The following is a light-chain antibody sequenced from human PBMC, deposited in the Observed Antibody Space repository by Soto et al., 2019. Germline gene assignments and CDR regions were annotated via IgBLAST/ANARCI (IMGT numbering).Light chain of an antibody. J-gene: IGLJ1*01. CDR3: SSYAGSNVYV. V-gene: IGLV2-8*01. Sequence: QPVLTQPPSASGSPGQPVTISCTGTSSDVGGYNYVSWYQQYPGKAPKLMIYEVSKRPSGVPDRFSGSKSGNTASLTVSGLQAEDEADYYCSSYAGSNVYVFGTGTQLTVL. CDR2: EVS. CDR1: SSDVGGYNY.